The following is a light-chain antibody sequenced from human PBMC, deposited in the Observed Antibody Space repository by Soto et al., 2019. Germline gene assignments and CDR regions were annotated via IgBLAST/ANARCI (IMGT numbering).Light chain of an antibody. J-gene: IGKJ1*01. Sequence: EIVLTQSPALLSLSPGGRGTPSCRASQSVSSKLAWYQHKPGQVPRLLIYRASTRATGIPARFSGSGSGTEFTLTISSLQPEDVATYYCQKYNSASWTFGQGTKVDIK. CDR1: QSVSSK. CDR3: QKYNSASWT. CDR2: RAS. V-gene: IGKV3-15*01.